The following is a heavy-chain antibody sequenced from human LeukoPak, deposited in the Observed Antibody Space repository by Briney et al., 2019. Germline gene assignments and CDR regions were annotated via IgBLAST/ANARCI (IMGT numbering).Heavy chain of an antibody. Sequence: ASVKVSCKASGYTFTGYYMHWVRQAPGQGLEWMGWINPNSGGTNYAQKFQGRVTMTRDTSISTAYMELSRLRSDDTAVYYCASLCGGDYDSSGCFDYWGQGTLVTVSS. V-gene: IGHV1-2*02. CDR2: INPNSGGT. D-gene: IGHD3-22*01. CDR3: ASLCGGDYDSSGCFDY. CDR1: GYTFTGYY. J-gene: IGHJ4*02.